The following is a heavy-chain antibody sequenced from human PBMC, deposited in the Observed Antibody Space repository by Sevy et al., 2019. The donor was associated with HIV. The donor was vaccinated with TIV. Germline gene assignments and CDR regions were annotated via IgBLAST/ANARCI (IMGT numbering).Heavy chain of an antibody. CDR3: TTAQYVVGYLNHVYFDY. CDR2: YDPADAET. Sequence: ASVKVSCKVSGYTLTESSMQWVRQAPGKGLEWMGGYDPADAETFFAQKFQGRVSMTEDTSTDTAFMELTNLTLEDTAVYYCTTAQYVVGYLNHVYFDYWGQGTLVTVSS. J-gene: IGHJ4*02. V-gene: IGHV1-24*01. CDR1: GYTLTESS. D-gene: IGHD2-21*01.